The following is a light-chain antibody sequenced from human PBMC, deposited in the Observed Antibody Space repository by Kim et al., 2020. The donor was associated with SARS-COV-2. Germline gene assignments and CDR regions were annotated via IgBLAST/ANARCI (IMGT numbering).Light chain of an antibody. CDR1: QSVSSN. Sequence: PGERATTACRARQSVSSNLAWYQQKPGQAPRLIIYGESTRATGIPARFSGSGSGTEFTLAISSLQSEDFAVYYCQQYNNWPPLLTFGGGTKVDIK. J-gene: IGKJ4*01. V-gene: IGKV3-15*01. CDR2: GES. CDR3: QQYNNWPPLLT.